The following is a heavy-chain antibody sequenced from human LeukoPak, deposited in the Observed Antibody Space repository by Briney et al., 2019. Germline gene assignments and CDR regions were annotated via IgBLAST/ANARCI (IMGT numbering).Heavy chain of an antibody. J-gene: IGHJ5*02. D-gene: IGHD3-16*02. Sequence: SVKVSCKASGGTFSSYAISWVRQAPGQGLEWMGGIIPIFGTAKYAQKFQGRVTITADKSTSTAYMELSSLRSEDTAVYYCTRGGDDYVWGSYRYTGWFDPWGHGTLVTVSS. CDR2: IIPIFGTA. CDR3: TRGGDDYVWGSYRYTGWFDP. V-gene: IGHV1-69*06. CDR1: GGTFSSYA.